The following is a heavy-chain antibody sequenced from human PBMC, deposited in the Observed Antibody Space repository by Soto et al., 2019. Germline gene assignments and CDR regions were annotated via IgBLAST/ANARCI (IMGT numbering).Heavy chain of an antibody. J-gene: IGHJ4*02. CDR2: ISYDGSNK. V-gene: IGHV3-30*18. D-gene: IGHD6-19*01. CDR3: AKEQWLALDY. Sequence: PGGSLRLSCASSGFPFDDYAMSWVRQAPGKGLEWVAVISYDGSNKYYADSVRGRFTISRDNSKNTLYLQMNSLRAEDTAVYYCAKEQWLALDYWGQGTLVTVSS. CDR1: GFPFDDYA.